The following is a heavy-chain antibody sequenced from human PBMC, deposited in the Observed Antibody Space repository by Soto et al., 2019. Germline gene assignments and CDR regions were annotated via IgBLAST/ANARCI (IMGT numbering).Heavy chain of an antibody. CDR1: GFTVSTKY. D-gene: IGHD3-16*01. Sequence: PSETLSLSCAASGFTVSTKYMSWVRQAPGKGLEWASVIYSGGSTFYADSVRGRFTISRDNSKNTVNLQMNSLRAEDTAVYYCARDPWAADYWAQGTLVNVSS. V-gene: IGHV3-66*01. CDR3: ARDPWAADY. CDR2: IYSGGST. J-gene: IGHJ4*02.